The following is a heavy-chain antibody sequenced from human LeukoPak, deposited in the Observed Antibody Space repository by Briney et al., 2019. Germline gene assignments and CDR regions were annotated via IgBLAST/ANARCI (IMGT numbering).Heavy chain of an antibody. CDR3: AKGAGGSSWTNDY. V-gene: IGHV3-30*18. D-gene: IGHD6-13*01. CDR2: ISYDGSNK. Sequence: PGGSLRLSCAASGFTFSSCGMHWVRQAPGKGLEWVAVISYDGSNKYYADSVKGRFTISRDNSKNTLYLQMNSLRAEDTAVYYCAKGAGGSSWTNDYWGQGTLVTVSS. J-gene: IGHJ4*02. CDR1: GFTFSSCG.